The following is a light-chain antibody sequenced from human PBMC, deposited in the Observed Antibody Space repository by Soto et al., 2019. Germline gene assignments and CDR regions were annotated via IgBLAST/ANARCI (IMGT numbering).Light chain of an antibody. Sequence: DIQMTQSPSSLSASVGDRVTITCRASQNINSYLNWFLQTPGKVPKLLIYAESRLQSGVPSRFSGSGAGTDFTLTISSLQPEDFATYYCQQSYNTPWTFGQGTKVEIK. V-gene: IGKV1-39*01. CDR3: QQSYNTPWT. CDR1: QNINSY. CDR2: AES. J-gene: IGKJ1*01.